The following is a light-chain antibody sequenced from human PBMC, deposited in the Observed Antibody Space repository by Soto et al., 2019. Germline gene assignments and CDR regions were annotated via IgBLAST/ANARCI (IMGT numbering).Light chain of an antibody. CDR1: QGISNY. V-gene: IGKV1-27*01. CDR2: AAS. J-gene: IGKJ1*01. Sequence: EIQMTQSPSSLSANVGDRVTITCRASQGISNYLAWYQQKPWKVPKLLIYAASTLQSGVPSRFSGSGSGTDFTLTISSLQPEDVATYYCQKYNSAPRAFGQGTKVAIK. CDR3: QKYNSAPRA.